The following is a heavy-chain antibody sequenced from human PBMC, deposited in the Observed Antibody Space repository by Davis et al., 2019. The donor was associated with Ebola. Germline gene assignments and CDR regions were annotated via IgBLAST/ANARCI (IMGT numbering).Heavy chain of an antibody. V-gene: IGHV6-1*01. Sequence: PSETLSLTCAISGDSVSSAGWNWIRQSPSRGLEWLGRTYYKSKWYNDYAASVKSRITINPDTSKNQFSLLLNSVTPEDTAVYYCARGWLRGYLDYWGQGTLVTVSS. CDR3: ARGWLRGYLDY. CDR2: TYYKSKWYN. D-gene: IGHD3-3*01. J-gene: IGHJ4*02. CDR1: GDSVSSAG.